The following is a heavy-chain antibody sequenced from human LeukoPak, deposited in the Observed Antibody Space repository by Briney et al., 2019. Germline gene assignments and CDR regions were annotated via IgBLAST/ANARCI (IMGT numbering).Heavy chain of an antibody. CDR1: GGTFSSYA. Sequence: GSSVKVSCKASGGTFSSYAISWVRQATGQGLEWMGWMNPNSGNTGYAQKFQGRVTMTRNTSISTAYMELSSLRSEDTAVYYCARGVTYYYDKIPDYWGQGTLVTVSS. V-gene: IGHV1-8*02. J-gene: IGHJ4*02. D-gene: IGHD3-22*01. CDR3: ARGVTYYYDKIPDY. CDR2: MNPNSGNT.